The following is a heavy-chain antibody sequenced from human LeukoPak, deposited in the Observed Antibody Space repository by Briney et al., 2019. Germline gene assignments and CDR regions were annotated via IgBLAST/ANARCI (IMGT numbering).Heavy chain of an antibody. CDR2: INPNSGGT. CDR1: GYTFTAYY. CDR3: ARGPAVRGGGGRDWFDP. V-gene: IGHV1-2*02. J-gene: IGHJ5*02. Sequence: GASVKVSCKASGYTFTAYYMHWVRQAPGQGLEWMGWINPNSGGTVYAQNFQGRVTMTRDTSISTAYMELNRLRSDNTAVYYCARGPAVRGGGGRDWFDPWGQGTLVTVSS. D-gene: IGHD2-2*01.